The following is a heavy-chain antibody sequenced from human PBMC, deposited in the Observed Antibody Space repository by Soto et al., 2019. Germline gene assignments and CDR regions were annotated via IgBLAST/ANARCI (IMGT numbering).Heavy chain of an antibody. J-gene: IGHJ3*02. CDR1: GFTFSSYW. CDR3: AKDQDHSAFDI. Sequence: GGSLRLSCAASGFTFSSYWMSWVRQAPGKVLEWVANIKQDGSEKYYVDSVKGRFTISRDNAKNSLYLQMNSLRAEDTAAYYCAKDQDHSAFDIWGQGTMVT. V-gene: IGHV3-7*01. CDR2: IKQDGSEK.